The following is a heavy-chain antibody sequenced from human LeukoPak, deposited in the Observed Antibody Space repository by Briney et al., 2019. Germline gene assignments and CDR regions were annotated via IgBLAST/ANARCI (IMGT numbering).Heavy chain of an antibody. D-gene: IGHD4-23*01. CDR2: ISSSSSYI. V-gene: IGHV3-21*01. CDR1: GFTFSSYS. Sequence: GGSLRLSCAASGFTFSSYSMNWVRQAPGKGLEWVSSISSSSSYIYYADSVKGRFTISRDNAKNSLYLQMNSLRAEDTAVYYCARVNNGGNLLYYFDYWGQGTLVTVSS. CDR3: ARVNNGGNLLYYFDY. J-gene: IGHJ4*02.